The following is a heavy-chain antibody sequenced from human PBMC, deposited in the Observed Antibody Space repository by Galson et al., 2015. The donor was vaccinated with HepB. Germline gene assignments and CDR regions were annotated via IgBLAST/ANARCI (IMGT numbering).Heavy chain of an antibody. CDR3: ARYSSGGYRGPLGWFDP. J-gene: IGHJ5*02. Sequence: SLRLSCAASGFSFTRYAMTWVRQAPGKGLEWVSSITSSGGNSYYTDSVKGRFTVSRDNSKNTLLLQVNSLRSEDTAVYYCARYSSGGYRGPLGWFDPWGQGTLVTVSS. CDR1: GFSFTRYA. V-gene: IGHV3-23*01. CDR2: ITSSGGNS. D-gene: IGHD6-19*01.